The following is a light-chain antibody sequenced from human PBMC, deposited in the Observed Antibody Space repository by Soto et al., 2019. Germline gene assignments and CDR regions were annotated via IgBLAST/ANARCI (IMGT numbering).Light chain of an antibody. CDR2: AAS. CDR3: QQRYSAPRT. V-gene: IGKV1-39*01. Sequence: DIQMTQSPSSLSASVGDRVTITCRASQSISSFLNWYQQKPRKAPKLLIYAASSLQSGVPSRFSGSGSGTDFTLTISSLQPEDFATYYCQQRYSAPRTFGQGTKVDIK. J-gene: IGKJ1*01. CDR1: QSISSF.